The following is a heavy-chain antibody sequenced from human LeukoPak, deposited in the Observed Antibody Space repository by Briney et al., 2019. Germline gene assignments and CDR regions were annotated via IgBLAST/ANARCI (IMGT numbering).Heavy chain of an antibody. CDR1: GFSVSSNY. V-gene: IGHV3-66*02. D-gene: IGHD5-24*01. CDR2: IYTGDRT. J-gene: IGHJ3*02. CDR3: ARQRDGYNSDPFDI. Sequence: HPGGSLRLSCAASGFSVSSNYMSWVRQAQGKGLEWVSVIYTGDRTDYAEPVKGRFTVSRDNSKNTMYLQMNSLKTEDTALYYCARQRDGYNSDPFDIWGQGTMVTVCS.